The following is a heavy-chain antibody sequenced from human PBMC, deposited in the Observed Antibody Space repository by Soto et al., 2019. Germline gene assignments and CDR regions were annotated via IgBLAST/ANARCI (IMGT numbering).Heavy chain of an antibody. CDR2: IKQDGSET. V-gene: IGHV3-7*01. Sequence: EAQLVESGGGLVQPGGSLRLSCAASGLTFTNYWMSWVGQVPGKGLEWVANIKQDGSETYYADSAKGRFIISRDNAKTSLYLQMNSLRAEDTAVYYCARDMGVFWSGYPEGGFDYWGQGTPVTVSS. J-gene: IGHJ4*02. CDR3: ARDMGVFWSGYPEGGFDY. D-gene: IGHD3-3*01. CDR1: GLTFTNYW.